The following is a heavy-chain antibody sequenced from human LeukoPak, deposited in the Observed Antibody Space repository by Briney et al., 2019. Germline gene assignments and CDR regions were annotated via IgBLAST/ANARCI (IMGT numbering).Heavy chain of an antibody. D-gene: IGHD3-22*01. V-gene: IGHV3-33*06. CDR3: AKDPYYYDSSDYLRDVRGYFDL. Sequence: GRSLRLSCAASGFTFSSYGMHWARQAPGKGLEWVAVLWLDGINTYYADSVKGRFTISRDNSKNTLYLQMNSLRAEETAVYYCAKDPYYYDSSDYLRDVRGYFDLWGRGTLVTVS. CDR2: LWLDGINT. J-gene: IGHJ2*01. CDR1: GFTFSSYG.